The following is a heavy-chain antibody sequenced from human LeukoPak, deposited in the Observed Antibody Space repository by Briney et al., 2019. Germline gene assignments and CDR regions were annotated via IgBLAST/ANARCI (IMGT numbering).Heavy chain of an antibody. CDR1: GFTFSSYG. CDR3: AKFDGYNPPFDS. V-gene: IGHV3-30*02. J-gene: IGHJ4*02. Sequence: GGSLRLSCAASGFTFSSYGMHWVRQAPGKGLEWVAFIRYDGSNKYYADSVKGRFTISRDNSKNTLYLQMNTLRAEDTAVYYCAKFDGYNPPFDSWGQGTLVTVSS. D-gene: IGHD5-24*01. CDR2: IRYDGSNK.